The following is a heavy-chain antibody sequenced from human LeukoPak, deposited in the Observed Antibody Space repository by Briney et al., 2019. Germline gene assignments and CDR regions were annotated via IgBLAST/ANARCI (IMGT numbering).Heavy chain of an antibody. CDR3: ARINSAWSQKFYYYYYYMDV. J-gene: IGHJ6*03. D-gene: IGHD6-19*01. CDR1: GGSISSGSYY. V-gene: IGHV4-61*02. Sequence: PSETLSLTCTVSGGSISSGSYYWSWIRQPAGKGLEWIGRVYTNGSTNYNPSLKSRITMSLDTSKNQFSLKLSSVTASDTAVYYCARINSAWSQKFYYYYYYMDVWGKGTTVTISS. CDR2: VYTNGST.